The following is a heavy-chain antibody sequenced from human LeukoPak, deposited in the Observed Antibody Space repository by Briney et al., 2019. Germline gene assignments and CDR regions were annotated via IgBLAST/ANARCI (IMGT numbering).Heavy chain of an antibody. CDR1: GFTFSSYA. CDR3: AKHPRDVLLWFGEYFDY. Sequence: GGSLRLSCAASGFTFSSYAMGWVRQAPGKGLEWVAAIRGSGGRTYYAVSVKGRFTLPTHNSTNPLYRQMNRLRATDTSGTYRAKHPRDVLLWFGEYFDYWGQGTLVTVSS. D-gene: IGHD3-10*01. CDR2: IRGSGGRT. V-gene: IGHV3-23*01. J-gene: IGHJ4*02.